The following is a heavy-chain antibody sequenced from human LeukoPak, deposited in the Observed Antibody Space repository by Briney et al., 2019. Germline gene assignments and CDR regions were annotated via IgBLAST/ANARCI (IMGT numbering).Heavy chain of an antibody. CDR3: AKAPPDGYYYYYGMDV. CDR2: ISGRGGST. CDR1: GFTLSGYA. V-gene: IGHV3-23*01. Sequence: PGGSLRLSCAASGFTLSGYAVTWVRQAPGKGLEWVSAISGRGGSTYYADSVKGRFTISRDNSKNTLYLQMHSLRAEDTAVYYCAKAPPDGYYYYYGMDVWGQGTTVTVSS. J-gene: IGHJ6*02.